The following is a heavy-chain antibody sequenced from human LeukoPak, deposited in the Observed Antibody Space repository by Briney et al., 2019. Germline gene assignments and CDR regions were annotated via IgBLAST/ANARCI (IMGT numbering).Heavy chain of an antibody. CDR2: ISSSGSTT. V-gene: IGHV3-11*01. D-gene: IGHD2-2*01. CDR3: AKDYYCSSTSCSFFDY. Sequence: GGSLRLSCAASGFTFSDYYMSWIRQAPGKGLEWVSYISSSGSTTYYADSVRGRFTISRDNSKNTLYLQMNSLRAEDTAVYYCAKDYYCSSTSCSFFDYWGQGTLVTVSS. CDR1: GFTFSDYY. J-gene: IGHJ4*02.